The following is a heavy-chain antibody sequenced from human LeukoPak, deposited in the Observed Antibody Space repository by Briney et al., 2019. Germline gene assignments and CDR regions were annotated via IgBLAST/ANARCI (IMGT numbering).Heavy chain of an antibody. Sequence: GGSLRLSCAASGFTFSSYGMHWVRQAPGKGLEWVAVISYDGSNKYYADSVKGRFTNSRDNSKNTLYLQMNSLRAEDTAVYYCARGRDLFDSWGQGTLVIVSS. CDR1: GFTFSSYG. CDR2: ISYDGSNK. V-gene: IGHV3-30*03. J-gene: IGHJ4*02. CDR3: ARGRDLFDS.